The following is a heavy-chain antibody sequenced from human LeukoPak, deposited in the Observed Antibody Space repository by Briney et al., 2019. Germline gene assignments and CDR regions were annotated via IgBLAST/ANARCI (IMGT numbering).Heavy chain of an antibody. D-gene: IGHD3-10*01. V-gene: IGHV3-53*01. CDR3: ARLWFGELFLDY. Sequence: GGSLRLSCPASGFTVSSNYMSWVRQAPGKGLECVSVIGSDGRTYYANSVKGRFTISRDNSKNTLYLQMNSLRAEDTAVYYCARLWFGELFLDYWGQGTLVTVSS. J-gene: IGHJ4*02. CDR2: IGSDGRT. CDR1: GFTVSSNY.